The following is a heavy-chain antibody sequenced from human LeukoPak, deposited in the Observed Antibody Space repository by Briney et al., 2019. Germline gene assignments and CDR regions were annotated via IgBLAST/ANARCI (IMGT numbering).Heavy chain of an antibody. CDR3: ASDTYYYDSSGYRFDY. D-gene: IGHD3-22*01. V-gene: IGHV1-69*04. J-gene: IGHJ4*02. CDR2: IIPILGIA. CDR1: GGTFSSYA. Sequence: SVKVSCKASGGTFSSYAISWVRQAPGQGLEWMGRIIPILGIANHAQKFQGRVTITADKSTSTAYMELSSLRSEDTAVYYCASDTYYYDSSGYRFDYWGQGTLVTVSP.